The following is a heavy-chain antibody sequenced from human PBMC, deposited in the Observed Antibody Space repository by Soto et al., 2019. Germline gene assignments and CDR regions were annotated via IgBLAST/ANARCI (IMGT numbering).Heavy chain of an antibody. Sequence: TSETLSLTCSVSGGSIITTNWLTWVRQPPGKGLEWIGEIYHRGATNSNPSLESRVTMSIDKSKNQFSLKLSSLTAADTAFYYCARRDYYDSTGYMNYWGQGTLVTVSS. J-gene: IGHJ4*02. D-gene: IGHD3-22*01. V-gene: IGHV4-4*02. CDR3: ARRDYYDSTGYMNY. CDR2: IYHRGAT. CDR1: GGSIITTNW.